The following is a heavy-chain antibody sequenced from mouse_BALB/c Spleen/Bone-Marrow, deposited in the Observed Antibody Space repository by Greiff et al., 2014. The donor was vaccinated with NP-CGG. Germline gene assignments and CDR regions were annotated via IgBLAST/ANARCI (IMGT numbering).Heavy chain of an antibody. CDR3: ARYRLGTYFDY. D-gene: IGHD1-2*01. CDR2: IDPANGNT. V-gene: IGHV14-3*02. Sequence: LVESGAELVKPGASVKLSCTASGFNIKDTYMHWVKQRPEQGLEWIGRIDPANGNTKYDTKFQGKATITADTSSNTAYLQLSSLTSEDTAVYYCARYRLGTYFDYWGQGTTLTVSS. J-gene: IGHJ2*01. CDR1: GFNIKDTY.